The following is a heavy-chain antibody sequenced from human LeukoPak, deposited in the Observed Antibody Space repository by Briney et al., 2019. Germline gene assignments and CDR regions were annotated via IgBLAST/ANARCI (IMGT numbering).Heavy chain of an antibody. D-gene: IGHD1-26*01. Sequence: ASVKVSCKASGYTFTSNYIHWVRQAPGQGLEWMGMIYPRDGSTSYAQKFQGRVTVARDTSTSTVHMELSGLRSEDTAVYYCARGIGSSQGIWGQGTMVTVSS. CDR1: GYTFTSNY. J-gene: IGHJ3*02. CDR3: ARGIGSSQGI. V-gene: IGHV1-46*01. CDR2: IYPRDGST.